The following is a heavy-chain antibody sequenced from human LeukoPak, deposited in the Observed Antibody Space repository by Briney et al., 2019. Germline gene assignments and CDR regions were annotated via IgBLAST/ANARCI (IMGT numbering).Heavy chain of an antibody. CDR1: EFTFTNYA. Sequence: GGSLRLSCAASEFTFTNYALSWVRQAPGKGLEWVALIQDDGATTNYVDSVRGRFTISRDNSKSTVYLQMNSLKPDDTAVYYCATQSITLVVVISPFDYWGQGTLVTVSS. CDR3: ATQSITLVVVISPFDY. D-gene: IGHD3-22*01. CDR2: IQDDGATT. J-gene: IGHJ4*02. V-gene: IGHV3-30*02.